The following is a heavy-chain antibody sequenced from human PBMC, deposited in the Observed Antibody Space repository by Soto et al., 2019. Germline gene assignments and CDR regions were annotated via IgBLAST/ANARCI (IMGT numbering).Heavy chain of an antibody. D-gene: IGHD6-19*01. CDR3: TYRPRAGFDH. J-gene: IGHJ4*02. V-gene: IGHV3-23*01. CDR1: GFTFSSYA. Sequence: EVQLLESGGGLVQPGGSLRLSCTASGFTFSSYAMSWVRQAPGKGLEWVSGITGSGGSTYYADSVKGRFTISRDNSKNTLYLQMNSLRAEDTALYYWTYRPRAGFDHWGQGTLVTVSS. CDR2: ITGSGGST.